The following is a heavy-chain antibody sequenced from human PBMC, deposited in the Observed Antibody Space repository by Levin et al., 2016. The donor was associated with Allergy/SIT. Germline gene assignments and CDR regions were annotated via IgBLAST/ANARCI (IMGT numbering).Heavy chain of an antibody. D-gene: IGHD3-22*01. Sequence: RQAPGKGLEWIGEINHSGSTNYNPSLKSRVTISVDTSKNQFSLKLSSVTAADTAVYYCAGHKTYYYDSSGYYRFPWGQGTLVTVSS. CDR2: INHSGST. J-gene: IGHJ5*02. V-gene: IGHV4-34*01. CDR3: AGHKTYYYDSSGYYRFP.